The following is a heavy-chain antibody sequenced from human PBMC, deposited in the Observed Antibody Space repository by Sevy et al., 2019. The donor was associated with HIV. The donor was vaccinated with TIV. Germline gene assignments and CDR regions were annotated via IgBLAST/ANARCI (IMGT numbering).Heavy chain of an antibody. D-gene: IGHD3-10*02. Sequence: ASVKVSCKASGYTFTYHAISWVRQAPGQGLEWVGWTSAYSGNTKYPQKLQDRVTMTSDTSTSTAYMELRNLRSDDTAVYYCARLFSGYMDVWGQGTTVTVSS. CDR3: ARLFSGYMDV. J-gene: IGHJ6*03. V-gene: IGHV1-18*01. CDR1: GYTFTYHA. CDR2: TSAYSGNT.